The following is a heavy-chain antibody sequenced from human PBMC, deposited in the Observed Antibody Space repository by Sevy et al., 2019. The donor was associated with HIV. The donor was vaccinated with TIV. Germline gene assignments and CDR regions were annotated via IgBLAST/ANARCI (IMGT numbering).Heavy chain of an antibody. CDR1: GGSVSSSSYD. D-gene: IGHD3-10*01. CDR3: ARQGGLVDRAFDY. V-gene: IGHV4-39*01. Sequence: SETLSLTCTVSGGSVSSSSYDWGWIRQPPGKGLEWIASIFFSGSTYYNPSLKSRVTISVDTSKSQISLKLNSVTAADTALYYCARQGGLVDRAFDYWGQGTLVTVSS. J-gene: IGHJ4*02. CDR2: IFFSGST.